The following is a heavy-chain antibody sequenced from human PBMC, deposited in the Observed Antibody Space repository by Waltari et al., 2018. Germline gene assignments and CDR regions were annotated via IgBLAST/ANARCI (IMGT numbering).Heavy chain of an antibody. J-gene: IGHJ4*02. Sequence: EVQLVGSGGGLVQPGGFVRLYCSVCGCNLSTYWMTWVRQAPGRGLEWVANIKQDGSAKYYVDSVRGRSTISRDNANNSLFLQINSLRDDDTAVYYCVTDVSGWYVNWGQGTSVTVSS. CDR1: GCNLSTYW. CDR3: VTDVSGWYVN. CDR2: IKQDGSAK. D-gene: IGHD6-19*01. V-gene: IGHV3-7*01.